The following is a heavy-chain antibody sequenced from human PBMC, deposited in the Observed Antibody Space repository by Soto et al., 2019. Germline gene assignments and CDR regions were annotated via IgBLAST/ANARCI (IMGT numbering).Heavy chain of an antibody. Sequence: GASVKVSCKASGYTFTGYGISWVRQAPGQGLEWMGWISAYNGNTNYAQKPQGRVTMTTDTSTSTAYMELRSLRSDDTAVYYCARYGIAAAGDDAFDIWGQGTMVTVSS. V-gene: IGHV1-18*04. D-gene: IGHD6-13*01. CDR2: ISAYNGNT. CDR1: GYTFTGYG. CDR3: ARYGIAAAGDDAFDI. J-gene: IGHJ3*02.